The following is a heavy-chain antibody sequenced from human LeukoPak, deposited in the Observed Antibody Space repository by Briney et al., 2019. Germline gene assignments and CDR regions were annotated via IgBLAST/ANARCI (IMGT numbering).Heavy chain of an antibody. V-gene: IGHV3-21*01. J-gene: IGHJ4*02. D-gene: IGHD6-19*01. CDR3: AREDRWAVAGSCFDY. CDR2: ISSSSSYI. Sequence: GGSLRLSCAASGFTFSSYSMNWVRQAPGKGLEWVSSISSSSSYIYYADSVKGRFTISRDNAKNSLYLQMNSLRVEDTAVYYCAREDRWAVAGSCFDYWGQGTLVTVSS. CDR1: GFTFSSYS.